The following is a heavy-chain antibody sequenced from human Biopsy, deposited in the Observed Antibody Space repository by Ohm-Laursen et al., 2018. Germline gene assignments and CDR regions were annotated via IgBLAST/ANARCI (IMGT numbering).Heavy chain of an antibody. Sequence: GSSVKVSCKASGYTLTELSMHWVRQAPGRGLEWMGGFAPENGKTIYAQKFQGRVTMTEDTSTDTAYMELSSLRSEDTAVYYYAADINVWNVNYWGQGTQVTVSS. D-gene: IGHD1-1*01. V-gene: IGHV1-24*01. CDR3: AADINVWNVNY. CDR2: FAPENGKT. CDR1: GYTLTELS. J-gene: IGHJ4*02.